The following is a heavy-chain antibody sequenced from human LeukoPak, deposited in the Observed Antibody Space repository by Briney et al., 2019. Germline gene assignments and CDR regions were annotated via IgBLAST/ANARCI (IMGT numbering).Heavy chain of an antibody. CDR1: EFTLSSYT. D-gene: IGHD3-16*02. CDR3: ARDMELST. V-gene: IGHV3-21*01. J-gene: IGHJ3*01. Sequence: GGSLRLSCAASEFTLSSYTMNWVRQAPGKGLEWVSSISSSSSYIYYAESVKGRFTISRDSAKNSLYLQMNSLRAEDTAVYYCARDMELSTWGLGTMVTVSS. CDR2: ISSSSSYI.